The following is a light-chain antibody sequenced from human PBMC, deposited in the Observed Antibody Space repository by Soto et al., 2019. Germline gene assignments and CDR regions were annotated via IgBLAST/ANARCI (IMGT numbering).Light chain of an antibody. CDR3: QQYGRSPVT. V-gene: IGKV3D-15*01. Sequence: EIVMTQSPATLSVSPGDRATLSCRASQSVDNDLAWYQQKPGQPPRLLIYDASTRATGIPARFSGSQSGTEFTLTISSLLSEDFAVYFCQQYGRSPVTFGPGTKVDIK. J-gene: IGKJ3*01. CDR1: QSVDND. CDR2: DAS.